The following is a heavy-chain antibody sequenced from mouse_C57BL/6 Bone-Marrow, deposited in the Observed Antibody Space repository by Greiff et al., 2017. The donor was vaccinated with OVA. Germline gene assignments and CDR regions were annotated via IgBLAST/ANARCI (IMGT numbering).Heavy chain of an antibody. CDR1: GYTFTSYW. J-gene: IGHJ4*01. CDR3: ARARLITTVVVPYAMDY. V-gene: IGHV1-55*01. Sequence: QVQLQQPGAELVKPGASVKMSCKASGYTFTSYWITWVKQRPGQGLEWIGDIYPGSGSTNYNEKFKSKATLTVDTSSSTAYMQLSSLTSEDSAVYYCARARLITTVVVPYAMDYWGQGTSVTVSS. CDR2: IYPGSGST. D-gene: IGHD1-1*01.